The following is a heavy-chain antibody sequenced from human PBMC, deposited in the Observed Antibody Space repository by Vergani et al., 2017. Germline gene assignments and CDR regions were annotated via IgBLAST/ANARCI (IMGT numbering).Heavy chain of an antibody. CDR2: ISWNSGSI. CDR1: GFTFDDYA. CDR3: AKDKVSGITIFGVVEPNGMDV. D-gene: IGHD3-3*01. V-gene: IGHV3-9*01. Sequence: EVQLVESGGGLVQPGRSLRLSCAASGFTFDDYAMHLVRQAPGKGLEWVSGISWNSGSIGYADSVKGRFTISRDNAKNSLYLQMNSLRAEDTALYYCAKDKVSGITIFGVVEPNGMDVWGQGTTVTVSS. J-gene: IGHJ6*02.